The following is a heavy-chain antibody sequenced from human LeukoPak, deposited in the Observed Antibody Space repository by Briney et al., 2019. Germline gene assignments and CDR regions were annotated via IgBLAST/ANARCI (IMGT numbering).Heavy chain of an antibody. D-gene: IGHD4-17*01. J-gene: IGHJ4*02. CDR2: INGDGSTT. Sequence: RSGGSLRLSCAASGFIFNNYWMHRVRHAPGKGLMCFSRINGDGSTTAYADSVQGRFTISRDNAKNTLYLEVNSLRAEDTAVYYCARDLYYGDYVFEFWGQGTLVTVSS. V-gene: IGHV3-74*01. CDR3: ARDLYYGDYVFEF. CDR1: GFIFNNYW.